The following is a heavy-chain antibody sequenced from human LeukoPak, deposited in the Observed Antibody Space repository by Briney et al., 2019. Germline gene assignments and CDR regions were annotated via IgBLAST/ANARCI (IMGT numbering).Heavy chain of an antibody. CDR1: GYTFTGYY. CDR2: INPNSGGT. D-gene: IGHD2-15*01. CDR3: ARTSPATPFPDY. Sequence: GASVKVSCKASGYTFTGYYMHWVRQAPGQGLEWMEWINPNSGGTNYAQKFQGRVTMTRDTSISTAYMELSRLRSDDTAVYYCARTSPATPFPDYWGQGTLVTVSS. J-gene: IGHJ4*02. V-gene: IGHV1-2*02.